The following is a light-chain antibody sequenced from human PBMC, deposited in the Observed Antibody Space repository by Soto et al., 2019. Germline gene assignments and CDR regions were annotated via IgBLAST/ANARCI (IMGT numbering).Light chain of an antibody. CDR1: QSVSGYY. J-gene: IGKJ2*01. Sequence: ESVLTQSPGTLSLSPGDSATLSCRASQSVSGYYLAWYQQKPGQAPRLLIYGASSRAAGIPDRFSGSGSGTDFTLTISRLEPEDFALYYCQQFGTSPYTFGQGTSLEIK. CDR3: QQFGTSPYT. CDR2: GAS. V-gene: IGKV3-20*01.